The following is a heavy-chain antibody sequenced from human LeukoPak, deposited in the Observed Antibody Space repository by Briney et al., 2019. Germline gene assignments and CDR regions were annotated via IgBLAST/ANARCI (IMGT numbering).Heavy chain of an antibody. CDR1: GFTFSDYY. J-gene: IGHJ4*02. CDR2: ISSSGSTI. V-gene: IGHV3-11*01. CDR3: ARADIPLIAAQYHFDY. D-gene: IGHD6-6*01. Sequence: PGGSLRLSCAASGFTFSDYYMSWIRQAPGKGLEWVSYISSSGSTIYYADSVKGRFTISRDNAKNSLYLQMNSLRAEDTAVYYCARADIPLIAAQYHFDYWGQGTLVTVSS.